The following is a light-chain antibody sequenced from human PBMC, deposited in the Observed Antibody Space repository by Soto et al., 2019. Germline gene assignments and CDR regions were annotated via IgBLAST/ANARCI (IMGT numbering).Light chain of an antibody. CDR3: ISYAGSNNKV. J-gene: IGLJ3*02. CDR2: EVS. V-gene: IGLV2-8*01. Sequence: QSALTQPPSASGSPGQSVTISCTGTSSDVGGYNYVSWYQQHPGKAPKLMIYEVSKRPSGVPDRFSGSKSGNTASLTVSGLQAEDEADYYCISYAGSNNKVFGGGTKVTVL. CDR1: SSDVGGYNY.